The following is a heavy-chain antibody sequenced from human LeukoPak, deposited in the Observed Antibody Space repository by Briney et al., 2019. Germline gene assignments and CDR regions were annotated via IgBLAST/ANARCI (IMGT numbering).Heavy chain of an antibody. V-gene: IGHV3-7*05. Sequence: PGGSLRLSCAASGFSFNNYWMSWVRQAPGKGLEWVANINQAGSDKYYLDSVKGRFTISRDNAKNSLYLQMHSLRAEDTAVYYCARGMIRGVMDDYWGQGTLVTVSS. J-gene: IGHJ4*02. CDR1: GFSFNNYW. CDR2: INQAGSDK. D-gene: IGHD3-10*01. CDR3: ARGMIRGVMDDY.